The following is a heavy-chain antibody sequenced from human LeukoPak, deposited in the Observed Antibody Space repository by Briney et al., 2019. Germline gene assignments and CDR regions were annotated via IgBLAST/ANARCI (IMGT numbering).Heavy chain of an antibody. Sequence: ASVKVSCKASGYTFTSYGISWVRQAPGQGLEWMGWISAYNGNTNYAQKLQGRVTMTTDTSTGTAYMELRSLRSDDTAVYYCARYYYGSGSYYNSDGMDVWGKGTTVTVSS. V-gene: IGHV1-18*04. CDR1: GYTFTSYG. J-gene: IGHJ6*04. CDR2: ISAYNGNT. CDR3: ARYYYGSGSYYNSDGMDV. D-gene: IGHD3-10*01.